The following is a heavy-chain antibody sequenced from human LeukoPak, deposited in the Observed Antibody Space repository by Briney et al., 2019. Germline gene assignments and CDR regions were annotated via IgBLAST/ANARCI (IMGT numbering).Heavy chain of an antibody. D-gene: IGHD2-15*01. CDR2: INPNSGGT. J-gene: IGHJ4*02. V-gene: IGHV1-2*02. CDR1: GYTFTGYY. Sequence: ASVKVSRKASGYTFTGYYIHWVRQAPGQGLEWMGWINPNSGGTKYAQKFQGRVTMTRDTSISTAYMELNRLISDDTAVYYCARVESLYCSSGSCYDYWGQGTLVTVSS. CDR3: ARVESLYCSSGSCYDY.